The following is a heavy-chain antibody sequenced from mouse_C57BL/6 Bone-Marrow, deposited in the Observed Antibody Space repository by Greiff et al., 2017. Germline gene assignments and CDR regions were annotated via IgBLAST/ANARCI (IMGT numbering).Heavy chain of an antibody. D-gene: IGHD1-1*01. Sequence: VQLKQSGAELVRPGASVKLSCTASGFNIKDDYMHWVKQRPEQGLEWIGWIDPENGDTEYASKFQGKATITADTSSNTAYLQLSSLTSEDTAVYYCSYYGSSHTYFDYWGQGTTLTVSS. V-gene: IGHV14-4*01. CDR1: GFNIKDDY. CDR2: IDPENGDT. J-gene: IGHJ2*01. CDR3: SYYGSSHTYFDY.